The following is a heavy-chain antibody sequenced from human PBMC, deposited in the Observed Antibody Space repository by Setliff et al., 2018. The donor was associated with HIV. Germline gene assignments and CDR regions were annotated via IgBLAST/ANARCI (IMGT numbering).Heavy chain of an antibody. Sequence: GGSLRLSCAASGFIFSGYWMTWIRQAPGKGLEWLAQIHPDSTAANYVDSVRGRFTVSRDNARNSLYLQMNSLRAEDTAIYYCARIYRSSWPFDACDIWGQGTMVTVSS. J-gene: IGHJ3*02. D-gene: IGHD6-6*01. V-gene: IGHV3-7*03. CDR1: GFIFSGYW. CDR2: IHPDSTAA. CDR3: ARIYRSSWPFDACDI.